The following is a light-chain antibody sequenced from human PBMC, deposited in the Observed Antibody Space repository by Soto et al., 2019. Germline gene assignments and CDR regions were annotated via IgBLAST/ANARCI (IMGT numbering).Light chain of an antibody. CDR1: SSDVGGYNY. Sequence: QSALTQPAYVSGSPGQSITISCTGTSSDVGGYNYVSWYQQHPGKAPKLMIYEVSNRPSGVSNRFSGSKSGNTASLTISGLQAEDEADYYCSSYTSSGTLVVFGGGTKVTVL. CDR2: EVS. CDR3: SSYTSSGTLVV. V-gene: IGLV2-14*01. J-gene: IGLJ2*01.